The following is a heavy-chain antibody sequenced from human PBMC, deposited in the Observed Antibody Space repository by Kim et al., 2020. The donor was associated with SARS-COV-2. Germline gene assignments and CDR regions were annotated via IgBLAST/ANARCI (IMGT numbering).Heavy chain of an antibody. D-gene: IGHD1-26*01. CDR1: DGGSISSYY. CDR3: ARDRSWISTGSYYYFDY. V-gene: IGHV4-59*01. CDR2: IHYSGGT. J-gene: IGHJ4*02. Sequence: SETLSLTCSVSDGGSISSYYWSWIRQPPGKGLEWIGNIHYSGGTNYNPSLQSRATILVDTSKSQLSLKLSSVTAADTAVYYCARDRSWISTGSYYYFDYWGQGTLVTVSS.